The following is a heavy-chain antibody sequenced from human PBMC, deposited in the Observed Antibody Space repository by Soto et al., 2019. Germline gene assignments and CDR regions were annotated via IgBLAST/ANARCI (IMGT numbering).Heavy chain of an antibody. D-gene: IGHD3-16*01. CDR3: ARIYYDYVWGSYLANYFDY. CDR1: GGSISSSSYY. Sequence: SETLSLTCTVSGGSISSSSYYWGWIRQPPGKGLEWIGSIYYSGSTYYNPSLKSRVTISVDTSRNQFSLKLSSVTAADTAVYYCARIYYDYVWGSYLANYFDYWGQGTLVTVSS. CDR2: IYYSGST. V-gene: IGHV4-39*01. J-gene: IGHJ4*02.